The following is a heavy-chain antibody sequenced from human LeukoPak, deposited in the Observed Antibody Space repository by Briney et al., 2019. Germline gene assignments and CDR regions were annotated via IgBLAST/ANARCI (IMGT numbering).Heavy chain of an antibody. CDR1: GFTFSSYW. CDR2: IKEDGSEK. CDR3: ASPGGADDAFDI. V-gene: IGHV3-7*01. Sequence: GGSLRLSCAASGFTFSSYWITWVRQAPGKGLEWVANIKEDGSEKYYVDSVKGRFTISRDNAKNSLYLQMNSLRDEDTAVYYCASPGGADDAFDIWGQGTMVTVSS. D-gene: IGHD3-16*01. J-gene: IGHJ3*02.